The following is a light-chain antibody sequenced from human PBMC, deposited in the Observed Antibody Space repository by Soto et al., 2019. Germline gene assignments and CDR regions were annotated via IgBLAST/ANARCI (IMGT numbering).Light chain of an antibody. CDR3: NSYTTLSNRV. Sequence: QSVLPQPPSVSAAPGQQVTISCSGSSSNIGNNDVSWYQQLPGTAPKLLIYEVTNRPSGVSNRFSGSKSGNTASLTISGRQAEDEADYYCNSYTTLSNRVLVTGTKVTVL. V-gene: IGLV2-14*01. CDR1: SSNIGNND. J-gene: IGLJ1*01. CDR2: EVT.